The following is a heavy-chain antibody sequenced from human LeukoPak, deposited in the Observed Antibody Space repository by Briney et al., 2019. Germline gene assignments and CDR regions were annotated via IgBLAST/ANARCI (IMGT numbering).Heavy chain of an antibody. V-gene: IGHV3-53*01. J-gene: IGHJ3*02. CDR1: GFSVRSNY. D-gene: IGHD2-15*01. Sequence: GGSLILSCSASGFSVRSNYMSWVRQSPRKALEWVSIMYSGGSTDYADSVKGRFIISGDHSQNPLYLQKNSLRAEDTAVYYCARDRYCSGGNCYGDAFDIWGQGTMVTVSS. CDR2: MYSGGST. CDR3: ARDRYCSGGNCYGDAFDI.